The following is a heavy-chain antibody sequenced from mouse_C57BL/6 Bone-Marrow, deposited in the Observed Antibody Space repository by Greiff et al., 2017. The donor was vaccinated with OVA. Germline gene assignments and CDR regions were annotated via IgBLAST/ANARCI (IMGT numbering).Heavy chain of an antibody. V-gene: IGHV1-18*01. CDR2: INPNNGGT. Sequence: VQLKESGPELVKPGASVKIPCKASGYTFTDYNMDWVQQSHGKSLEWIGDINPNNGGTIYNQKFKGKATLTVDKSSSTAYMELRSLTSEDTAVYYCARREPYYYSYFDVWGTGTTVTVSS. J-gene: IGHJ1*03. CDR3: ARREPYYYSYFDV. CDR1: GYTFTDYN. D-gene: IGHD1-1*01.